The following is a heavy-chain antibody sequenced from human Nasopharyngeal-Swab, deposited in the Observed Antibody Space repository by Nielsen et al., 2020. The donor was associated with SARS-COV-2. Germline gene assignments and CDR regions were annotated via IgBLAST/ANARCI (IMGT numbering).Heavy chain of an antibody. CDR1: GFTFSSSW. CDR3: ARAGEYRFDY. Sequence: GESLKISCAGSGFTFSSSWLHWVRQAPGEGLVWVARLNGDATTVDYADSVKGRPTISRDNAKNTLYLQMNGLRDEDTAIYYCARAGEYRFDYWGQGTLVTVSS. D-gene: IGHD7-27*01. J-gene: IGHJ4*02. V-gene: IGHV3-74*01. CDR2: LNGDATTV.